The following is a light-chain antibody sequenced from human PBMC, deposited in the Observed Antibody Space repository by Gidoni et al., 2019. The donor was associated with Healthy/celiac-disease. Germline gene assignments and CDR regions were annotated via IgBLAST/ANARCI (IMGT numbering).Light chain of an antibody. CDR3: QQRSNWPLT. Sequence: ATLPLLPGERATLSCRASQSVSSYLAWYQQKPGQAPSLLIYDASNRATGIPARFSGSGSGTDFTLTISSLEPEDFAVYYCQQRSNWPLTFGGGTKVEIK. J-gene: IGKJ4*01. CDR1: QSVSSY. V-gene: IGKV3-11*01. CDR2: DAS.